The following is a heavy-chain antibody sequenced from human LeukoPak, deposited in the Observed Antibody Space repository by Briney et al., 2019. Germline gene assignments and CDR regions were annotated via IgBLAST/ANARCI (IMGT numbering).Heavy chain of an antibody. D-gene: IGHD1-26*01. CDR2: IYYSGST. V-gene: IGHV4-59*08. Sequence: SETLSLTCTVSGGSISSYYWRWLRQPPGKGLEWIGYIYYSGSTNYNPSLKSRVTISVDTSKTQISLELSSVTAADTAVYYCARHPTRDLAFDIWGQGTMVTVSS. CDR3: ARHPTRDLAFDI. J-gene: IGHJ3*02. CDR1: GGSISSYY.